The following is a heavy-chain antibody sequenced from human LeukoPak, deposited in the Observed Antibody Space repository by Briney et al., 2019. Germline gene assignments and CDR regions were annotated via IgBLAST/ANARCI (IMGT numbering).Heavy chain of an antibody. Sequence: SETLSLTCAVYGGSFSGYYWSWIRQPPGKGLEWIGEINHSGSTNYNPSLKSRVTISVDTSKNQFSLKLSSVTAADTAVYYCARGAYVLLGFWDTHSFDPWGQGTLVTVSS. D-gene: IGHD3-10*01. CDR2: INHSGST. CDR3: ARGAYVLLGFWDTHSFDP. V-gene: IGHV4-34*01. CDR1: GGSFSGYY. J-gene: IGHJ5*02.